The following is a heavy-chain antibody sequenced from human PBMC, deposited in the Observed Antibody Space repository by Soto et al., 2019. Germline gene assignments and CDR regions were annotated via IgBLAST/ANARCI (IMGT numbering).Heavy chain of an antibody. CDR3: TRDRGAPGYSSSWYGRNYYYGMDV. D-gene: IGHD6-13*01. CDR2: IRSKAYGGTT. V-gene: IGHV3-49*03. Sequence: GGSLRLSCTASGFTFCDYAMSWFRQAPGKGLEWVGFIRSKAYGGTTENAASVRGRFTISRDDSKSIAYLQMNSLKTEDTAVYYCTRDRGAPGYSSSWYGRNYYYGMDVWGQGTTVTVSS. CDR1: GFTFCDYA. J-gene: IGHJ6*02.